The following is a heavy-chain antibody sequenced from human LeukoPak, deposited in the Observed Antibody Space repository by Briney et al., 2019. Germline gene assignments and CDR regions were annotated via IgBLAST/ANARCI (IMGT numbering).Heavy chain of an antibody. CDR2: ISAYNGNT. J-gene: IGHJ4*02. CDR1: GDSFSSYA. Sequence: ASLKVSCKASGDSFSSYAITWVRQAPGQGLEWMGWISAYNGNTNYAQKLQGRVTMTTDTSTSTAYMELRSLRSDDTAVYYCARGDGYNPFDYWGQGTLVSVSS. D-gene: IGHD5-24*01. V-gene: IGHV1-18*01. CDR3: ARGDGYNPFDY.